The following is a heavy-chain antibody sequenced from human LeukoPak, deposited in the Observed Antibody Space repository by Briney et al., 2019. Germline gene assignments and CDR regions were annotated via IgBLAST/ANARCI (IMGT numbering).Heavy chain of an antibody. J-gene: IGHJ6*03. CDR1: GGSISSSSYY. V-gene: IGHV4-39*07. CDR2: IYYSGST. CDR3: ARGTYYYYYYMDV. Sequence: SETLSLTCTVSGGSISSSSYYWGWIRQPPGKGLEWIGSIYYSGSTYYNPSLKSRVTISVDTSKNQFSLKLSSVTAADTAVYYCARGTYYYYYYMDVWGKGTTVTVSS.